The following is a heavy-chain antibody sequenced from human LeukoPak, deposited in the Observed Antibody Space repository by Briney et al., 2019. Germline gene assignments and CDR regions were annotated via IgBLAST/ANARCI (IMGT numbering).Heavy chain of an antibody. CDR3: VTEGVREVGRRAY. D-gene: IGHD3-10*01. Sequence: GESLKISCKASGYSFTSYWIAWVRQMPGKGLECMGTIYPDDSDTRYKPSFQGQVTISAGKSINTAYLQWNSLKAAAAAMYYCVTEGVREVGRRAYWGQGTLVTVSS. J-gene: IGHJ4*02. CDR2: IYPDDSDT. CDR1: GYSFTSYW. V-gene: IGHV5-51*01.